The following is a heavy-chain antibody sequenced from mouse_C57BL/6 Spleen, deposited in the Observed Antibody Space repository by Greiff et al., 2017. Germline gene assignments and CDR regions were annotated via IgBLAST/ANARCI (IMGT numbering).Heavy chain of an antibody. Sequence: VQLQQPGAELVRPGTSVKLSCKASGYTFTSYWMHWVKQRPGQGLEWSGVIDPSDSYTNYNQKFKGKATLTVDTASSTAYMQLSSLTSEDSAVYYCARSTSFYGSSLWFAYWGQGTLVTVAA. V-gene: IGHV1-59*01. CDR1: GYTFTSYW. D-gene: IGHD1-1*01. CDR2: IDPSDSYT. CDR3: ARSTSFYGSSLWFAY. J-gene: IGHJ3*01.